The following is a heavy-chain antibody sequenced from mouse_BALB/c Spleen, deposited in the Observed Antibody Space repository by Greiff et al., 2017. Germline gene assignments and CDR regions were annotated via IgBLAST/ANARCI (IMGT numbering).Heavy chain of an antibody. J-gene: IGHJ4*01. V-gene: IGHV1-18*01. Sequence: VHVKQSGPELVKPGASMKISCKASGYSFTGYTMNWVKQSHGKNLEWIGLINPYNGGTSYNQKFKGKATLTVDKSSSTAYMELLSLTSEDSAVYYCAREDGYYGAMDYWGQGTSVTVSS. CDR3: AREDGYYGAMDY. CDR2: INPYNGGT. D-gene: IGHD2-3*01. CDR1: GYSFTGYT.